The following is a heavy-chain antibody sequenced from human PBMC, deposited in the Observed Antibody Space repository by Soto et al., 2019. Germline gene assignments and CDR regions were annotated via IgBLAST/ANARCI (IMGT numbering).Heavy chain of an antibody. D-gene: IGHD6-13*01. J-gene: IGHJ4*02. CDR3: VRRSGTQ. CDR1: GASISDHY. Sequence: PSETLSLTCNVSGASISDHYWTWIRQPPGKGLEWIGYIYYSGTTDYNPSLKSRVTLSIDKSRNQFSLQLTSVTAADTAVYYCVRRSGTQWSQGTLVTVSS. V-gene: IGHV4-59*11. CDR2: IYYSGTT.